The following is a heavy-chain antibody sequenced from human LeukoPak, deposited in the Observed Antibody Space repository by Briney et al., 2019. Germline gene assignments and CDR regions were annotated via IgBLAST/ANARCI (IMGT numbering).Heavy chain of an antibody. D-gene: IGHD4-11*01. CDR2: IRPDGSGD. V-gene: IGHV3-7*01. J-gene: IGHJ5*02. Sequence: GASLRLSCAASGFIFNNYWMSWVRQAPGKGLEWVASIRPDGSGDFHMDSVKGRFTISRDNAEKSLSLQMNSLRAEDTAIYYCARLMGGVTTYDLWGQGTLVTVSS. CDR3: ARLMGGVTTYDL. CDR1: GFIFNNYW.